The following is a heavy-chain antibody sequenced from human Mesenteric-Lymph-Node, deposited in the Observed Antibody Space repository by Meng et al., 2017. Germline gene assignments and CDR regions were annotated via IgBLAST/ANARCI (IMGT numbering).Heavy chain of an antibody. CDR2: IRSKTDGGTA. Sequence: GESLKISCAASGFTFSNAWMGWVRQAPGKGLEWVGRIRSKTDGGTADYAAPVKGRLTISRDDSQSTLYLQMNSLKSEDTAVYYCATALLRGNDYWGQGTLVTVSS. J-gene: IGHJ4*02. CDR3: ATALLRGNDY. D-gene: IGHD3-10*01. CDR1: GFTFSNAW. V-gene: IGHV3-15*01.